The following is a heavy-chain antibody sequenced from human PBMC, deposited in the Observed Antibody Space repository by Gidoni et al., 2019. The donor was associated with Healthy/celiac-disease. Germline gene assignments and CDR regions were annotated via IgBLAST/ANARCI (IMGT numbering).Heavy chain of an antibody. CDR1: GFTFSNAW. D-gene: IGHD1-26*01. CDR2: IKSKTDGGTT. CDR3: TTAYSSGSYYFDY. Sequence: EVQLVESGGGLVKPGGSLRLSCAASGFTFSNAWMSWVRQAPGKGLEWVGRIKSKTDGGTTDYAAPVKGRFTISRDDSKNTLYLQMNSLKTEDTAVYYCTTAYSSGSYYFDYWGQGTLVTVSS. J-gene: IGHJ4*02. V-gene: IGHV3-15*01.